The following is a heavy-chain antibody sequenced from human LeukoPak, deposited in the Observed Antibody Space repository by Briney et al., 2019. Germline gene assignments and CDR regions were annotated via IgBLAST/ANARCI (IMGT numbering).Heavy chain of an antibody. J-gene: IGHJ4*02. CDR2: VYYDGST. CDR1: GDSISSYH. V-gene: IGHV4-59*08. D-gene: IGHD2-15*01. CDR3: ATYTRHCSGGTCYSIDY. Sequence: PSETLSLTCTVSGDSISSYHWTWIRQPPGRRLEWIGYVYYDGSTNYNPSLMSRVTISLDTSNKQFSLKLSPVTAADTAIYYCATYTRHCSGGTCYSIDYWGQGTLVTVSS.